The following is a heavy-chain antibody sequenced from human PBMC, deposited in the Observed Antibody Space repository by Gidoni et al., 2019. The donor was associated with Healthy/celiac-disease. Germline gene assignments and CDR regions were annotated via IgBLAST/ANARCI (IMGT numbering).Heavy chain of an antibody. CDR1: GFSLSTSGVG. CDR3: AHISDPHKYYYDSSGYYPLFDY. CDR2: IYWNDDK. Sequence: QITLKESGPTLVKPTQTLTLTCTFSGFSLSTSGVGVGWIRQPPGKALEWLALIYWNDDKRYSPSLKSRLTITKDTSKNQVVLTMTNMDPVDTATYYCAHISDPHKYYYDSSGYYPLFDYWGQGTLVTVSS. J-gene: IGHJ4*02. V-gene: IGHV2-5*01. D-gene: IGHD3-22*01.